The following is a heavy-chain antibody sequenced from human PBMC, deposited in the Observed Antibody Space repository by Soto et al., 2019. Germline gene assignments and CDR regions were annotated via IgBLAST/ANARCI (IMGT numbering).Heavy chain of an antibody. J-gene: IGHJ6*02. Sequence: PSETLSLTCAVYGGSFSGYYWSWIRQPPGKGLEWIGEINHSGSTNYNPSLKSRVTISVDTSKNQFSLKLSSVTAADTAVYYCARGFSVSYRFYYYYGMDVWGQGTTVTVSS. CDR1: GGSFSGYY. D-gene: IGHD1-26*01. CDR2: INHSGST. V-gene: IGHV4-34*01. CDR3: ARGFSVSYRFYYYYGMDV.